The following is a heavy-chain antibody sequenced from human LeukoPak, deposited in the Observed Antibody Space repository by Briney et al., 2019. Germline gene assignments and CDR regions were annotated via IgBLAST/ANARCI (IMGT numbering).Heavy chain of an antibody. D-gene: IGHD3-3*01. CDR1: GYTFTSYD. V-gene: IGHV1-18*01. CDR2: ISAYNGNT. J-gene: IGHJ6*02. Sequence: ASVKVSCKASGYTFTSYDINWVRQAPGQGLEWMGWISAYNGNTNYAQKLQGRVTMTTDTSTSTAYMELRSLRSDDTAVYYCAVTYYDFWSGLSYGMGVWGQGTTVTVSS. CDR3: AVTYYDFWSGLSYGMGV.